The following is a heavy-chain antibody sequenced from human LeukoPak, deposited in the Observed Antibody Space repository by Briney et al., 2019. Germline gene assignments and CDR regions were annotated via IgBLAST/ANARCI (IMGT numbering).Heavy chain of an antibody. CDR2: IIPIFGTA. CDR3: AREPYSYYDFWSGYYYYYYMDV. CDR1: GGTFSSYA. J-gene: IGHJ6*03. D-gene: IGHD3-3*01. V-gene: IGHV1-69*13. Sequence: SVKVSCKASGGTFSSYAISWVRQAPGQGLEWMGGIIPIFGTANYAQKFQGRVTITADESTSTAYMELSSLRSEDTAVYYCAREPYSYYDFWSGYYYYYYMDVWGQGTTVTVSS.